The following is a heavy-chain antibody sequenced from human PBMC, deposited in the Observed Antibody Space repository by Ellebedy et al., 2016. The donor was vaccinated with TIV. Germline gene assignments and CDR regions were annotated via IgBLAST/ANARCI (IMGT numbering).Heavy chain of an antibody. Sequence: GESLKISCAASGFTFNTYAMSWVRQAPGKGLEWVGRITSKTDGGTSDVAAPVKGRFTISGDDSKHTLYLQMSTLKIEDTGVYFCATLMGITKVRGIIQTDYYYYGMDVWGQGTTVTVSS. J-gene: IGHJ6*02. CDR2: ITSKTDGGTS. CDR3: ATLMGITKVRGIIQTDYYYYGMDV. CDR1: GFTFNTYA. D-gene: IGHD3-10*01. V-gene: IGHV3-15*01.